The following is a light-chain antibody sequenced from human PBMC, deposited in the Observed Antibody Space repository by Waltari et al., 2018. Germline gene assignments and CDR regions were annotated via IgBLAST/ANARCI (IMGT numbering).Light chain of an antibody. CDR2: FDS. V-gene: IGLV3-21*04. CDR1: NIGSYS. J-gene: IGLJ1*01. CDR3: HVWHPDIEPGV. Sequence: SYVLPQPPSVSVAPAATARITCGGDNIGSYSVHWYQQQPRKAPVFVIFFDSDRPSGFPAPVSVSNSGNTASRTITSVEAGEEAMYSCHVWHPDIEPGVFGTGTEVTVL.